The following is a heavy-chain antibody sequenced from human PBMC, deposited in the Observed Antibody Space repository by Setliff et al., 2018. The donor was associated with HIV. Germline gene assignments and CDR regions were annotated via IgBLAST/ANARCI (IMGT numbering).Heavy chain of an antibody. CDR3: ARGGPTVAFGLDV. D-gene: IGHD4-17*01. V-gene: IGHV4-59*12. J-gene: IGHJ6*02. CDR2: IYYIGST. Sequence: PSETLSLTCAVSGGSINSYYWSWIRQPPGKGLEWIGYIYYIGSTNYNPSLKSRVTISVDTSKNQFSLKLSSVTAADTAVYYCARGGPTVAFGLDVWGQGTTVTVS. CDR1: GGSINSYY.